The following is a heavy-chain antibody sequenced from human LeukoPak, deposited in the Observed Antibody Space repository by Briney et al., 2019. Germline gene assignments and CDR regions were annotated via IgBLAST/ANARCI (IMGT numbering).Heavy chain of an antibody. CDR2: ISYDGNNK. D-gene: IGHD5-12*01. CDR1: GFTFSSYA. V-gene: IGHV3-30*04. J-gene: IGHJ4*02. Sequence: PGGSLRLSCAASGFTFSSYAMHWVCQAPGKGLEWVAVISYDGNNKYYADSVKGRFTISRDNSKNTLFLQMNSLRAEDTAIYYCAKDRRLPWDYFDSWGQGTLVTVSS. CDR3: AKDRRLPWDYFDS.